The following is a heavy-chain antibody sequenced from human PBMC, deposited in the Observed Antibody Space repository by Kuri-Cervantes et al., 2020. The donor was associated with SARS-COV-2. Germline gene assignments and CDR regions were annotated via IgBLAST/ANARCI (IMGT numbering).Heavy chain of an antibody. Sequence: ASVKVSCKSSGYTFTNYAISWVRQAPGQGLEWMGWISAYNGYTNYAQKFQGRATMTTDTSTNTAYMELRSLRSDDTAVYYCAREDLGYCSSTSCYSKDSYYGMDVWGQGTTVTVSS. CDR1: GYTFTNYA. V-gene: IGHV1-18*01. J-gene: IGHJ6*02. D-gene: IGHD2-2*02. CDR3: AREDLGYCSSTSCYSKDSYYGMDV. CDR2: ISAYNGYT.